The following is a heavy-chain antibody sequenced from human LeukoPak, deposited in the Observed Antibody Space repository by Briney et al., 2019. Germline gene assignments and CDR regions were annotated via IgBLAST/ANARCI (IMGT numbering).Heavy chain of an antibody. V-gene: IGHV3-48*03. CDR1: GFTFSSYE. J-gene: IGHJ3*01. D-gene: IGHD4-17*01. CDR2: ISSSGSTI. CDR3: ARGVTSGGP. Sequence: GGSLRLSCAASGFTFSSYEMNWVRQAPGKGLEWISYISSSGSTIYYADSVKGRFTISRDNAKNSLYLQMNSLRSEDTAIYYCARGVTSGGPWGQGTMVTVSS.